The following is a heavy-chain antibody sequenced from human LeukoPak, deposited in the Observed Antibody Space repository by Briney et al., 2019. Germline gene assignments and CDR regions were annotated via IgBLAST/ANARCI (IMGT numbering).Heavy chain of an antibody. Sequence: GGSLRLSSVASGFTFSSYAMSWVRQAPGKGLEWVSVISGSGTNTDYADSLKGRFTISRDNSKNTLYLQMNSLRVEDTALYYCAKDLRTVVTWGYWYFDLWGRGTLVTVSS. V-gene: IGHV3-23*01. CDR3: AKDLRTVVTWGYWYFDL. CDR2: ISGSGTNT. J-gene: IGHJ2*01. D-gene: IGHD4-23*01. CDR1: GFTFSSYA.